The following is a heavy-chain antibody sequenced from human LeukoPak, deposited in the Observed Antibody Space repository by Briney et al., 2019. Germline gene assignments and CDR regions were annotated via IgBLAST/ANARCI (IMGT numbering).Heavy chain of an antibody. J-gene: IGHJ6*02. CDR3: ACLSAYYYYGMDV. CDR2: INHSGST. Sequence: ETLSLTCAVYGGSYSGYYWSWIRQPPGKGLEWIGEINHSGSTNYNPSLKSRVTISVDTFKNQFSLKLSSVTAADTAVYYCACLSAYYYYGMDVWGQGTTVTVSS. V-gene: IGHV4-34*01. CDR1: GGSYSGYY.